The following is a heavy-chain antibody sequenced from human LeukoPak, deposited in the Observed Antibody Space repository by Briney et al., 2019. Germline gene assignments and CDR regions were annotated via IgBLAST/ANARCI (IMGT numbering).Heavy chain of an antibody. V-gene: IGHV3-74*01. CDR3: ARGSCGGGSCYFSWLDP. D-gene: IGHD2-15*01. CDR1: GFTFSSYW. CDR2: INSDGIST. J-gene: IGHJ5*02. Sequence: PGGSLRLSCAASGFTFSSYWMHWVRQVPGKGLVWVSRINSDGISTSCADSVKGRFTISRDNAKNTLYLQMNSLRAEDTAVYYCARGSCGGGSCYFSWLDPWGQGTLVTVSS.